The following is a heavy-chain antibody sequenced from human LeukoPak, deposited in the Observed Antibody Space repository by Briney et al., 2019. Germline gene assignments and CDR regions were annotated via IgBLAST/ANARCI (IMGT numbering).Heavy chain of an antibody. J-gene: IGHJ3*02. CDR1: GGSYSGYY. CDR3: ARGKTAFGI. Sequence: SETLSLTCAVYGGSYSGYYWSWIRQPPGKGLEWIGEINHSGSTNYNPSLKSRVTISVDTSKNQFSLKLSSVTAADTAVYYCARGKTAFGIWGQGTMVTVSS. CDR2: INHSGST. V-gene: IGHV4-34*01.